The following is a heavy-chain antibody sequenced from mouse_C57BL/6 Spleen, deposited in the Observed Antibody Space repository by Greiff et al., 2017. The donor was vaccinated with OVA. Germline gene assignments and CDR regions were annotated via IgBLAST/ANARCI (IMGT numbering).Heavy chain of an antibody. V-gene: IGHV5-4*01. CDR1: GFTFSSYA. CDR3: ARDTYYSKSAMDY. CDR2: ISDGGSYT. J-gene: IGHJ4*01. D-gene: IGHD2-5*01. Sequence: EVKLVESGGGLVKPGGSLKLSCAASGFTFSSYAMSWVRQTPEKRLEWVATISDGGSYTYYPDNVKGRFTISRDNAKNNLYLQMSHLKSEDTAMYYCARDTYYSKSAMDYWGQGTSVTVSS.